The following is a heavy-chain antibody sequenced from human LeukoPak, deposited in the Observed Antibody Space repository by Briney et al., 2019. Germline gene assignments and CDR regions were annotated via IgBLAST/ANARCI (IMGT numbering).Heavy chain of an antibody. J-gene: IGHJ4*02. CDR1: GYTFTSYD. CDR2: MNPNSGNT. D-gene: IGHD6-13*01. CDR3: ARATRRTGYSSSSAMYYFDY. Sequence: AASVKVSCKASGYTFTSYDINWVRQATGQGLEWMGWMNPNSGNTGYAQKFQGRVTMTRNTSISTAYMELSSLRSEDTAVYYCARATRRTGYSSSSAMYYFDYWGQGTLVTVSS. V-gene: IGHV1-8*01.